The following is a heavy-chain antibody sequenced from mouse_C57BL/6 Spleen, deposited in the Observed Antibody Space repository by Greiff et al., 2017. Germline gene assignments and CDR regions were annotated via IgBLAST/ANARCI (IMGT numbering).Heavy chain of an antibody. Sequence: VQLQQSGAELVKPGASVKISCKASGYAFRSYWMNLVKQRPGKGLAWIWQISPGDGDTNYNGTFKGKATLTADKSSSTAYMQLSSLTSEDSAVYCCARGDFLDYWGQGTTLTVSS. J-gene: IGHJ2*01. CDR1: GYAFRSYW. CDR2: ISPGDGDT. CDR3: ARGDFLDY. V-gene: IGHV1-80*01.